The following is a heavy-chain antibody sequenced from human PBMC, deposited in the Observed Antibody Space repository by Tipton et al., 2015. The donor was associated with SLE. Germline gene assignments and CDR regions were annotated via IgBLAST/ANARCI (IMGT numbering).Heavy chain of an antibody. CDR3: ARHGVEPGRELLLPPYMDV. Sequence: GSLRLSCAASGFTFSDYWMTWVRQAPGKGLEWVANINQDGSEKYYVDSVKGRFTISRDNAKNSLYLQMNSLRAEDTAVYYCARHGVEPGRELLLPPYMDVWGKGTTVTVSS. J-gene: IGHJ6*03. D-gene: IGHD1-26*01. V-gene: IGHV3-7*01. CDR2: INQDGSEK. CDR1: GFTFSDYW.